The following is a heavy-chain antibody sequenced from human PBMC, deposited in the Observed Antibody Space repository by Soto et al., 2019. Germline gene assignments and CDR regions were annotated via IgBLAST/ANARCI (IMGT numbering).Heavy chain of an antibody. Sequence: EVQLMESGGGLVQPGGSLKLSCAASGSTVSGSAMHWVRQASGKGLEWVGRIRSKANSYATAFAASVKGRFTITRDDSKNTAYLQLNSLKTEDTAVYYCTTVQLGITDYWGQGTLVTVSS. J-gene: IGHJ4*02. CDR3: TTVQLGITDY. D-gene: IGHD7-27*01. CDR2: IRSKANSYAT. V-gene: IGHV3-73*01. CDR1: GSTVSGSA.